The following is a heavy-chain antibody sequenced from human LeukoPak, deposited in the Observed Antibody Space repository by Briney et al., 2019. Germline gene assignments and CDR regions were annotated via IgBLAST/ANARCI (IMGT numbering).Heavy chain of an antibody. Sequence: SETLSLTCTVSGNSFGDYYWSWIRQPAGKGLEWIGRIYTSGSTTYNPSLKSRVTMSVDTSKSQFSLNLMSVTAADTAVYYCMRDTGTTGEVKFDPWGQGTLVTVSS. J-gene: IGHJ5*02. D-gene: IGHD4-17*01. V-gene: IGHV4-4*07. CDR3: MRDTGTTGEVKFDP. CDR1: GNSFGDYY. CDR2: IYTSGST.